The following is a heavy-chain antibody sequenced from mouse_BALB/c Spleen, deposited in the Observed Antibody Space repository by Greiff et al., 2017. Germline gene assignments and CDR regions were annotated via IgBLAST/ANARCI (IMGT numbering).Heavy chain of an antibody. D-gene: IGHD1-1*01. CDR1: GFTFTDYY. CDR2: IRNKANGYTT. J-gene: IGHJ3*01. CDR3: ARDEDCGSSYAT. V-gene: IGHV7-3*02. Sequence: VQLKESGGGLVQPGGSLRLSCATSGFTFTDYYMSWVRQPPGKALEWLGFIRNKANGYTTEYSASVKGRFTISRDNSQSILYLQTNTLRAEDSATYYCARDEDCGSSYATWGQGTLVTVSA.